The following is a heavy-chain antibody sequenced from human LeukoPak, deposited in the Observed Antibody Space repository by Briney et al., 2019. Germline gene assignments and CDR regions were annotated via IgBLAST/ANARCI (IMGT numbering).Heavy chain of an antibody. CDR1: GGSFSGYY. CDR2: INHSGST. D-gene: IGHD3-10*01. Sequence: ETLSLTCAVYGGSFSGYYWSWIRQPPGKGLEWIGEINHSGSTNYNPSLKSRVTISVDTSKNQFSLKLSFVTAADTAMYYCARSDYHNSGSHTVFDAFDIWGQGTRVTVSS. V-gene: IGHV4-34*01. CDR3: ARSDYHNSGSHTVFDAFDI. J-gene: IGHJ3*02.